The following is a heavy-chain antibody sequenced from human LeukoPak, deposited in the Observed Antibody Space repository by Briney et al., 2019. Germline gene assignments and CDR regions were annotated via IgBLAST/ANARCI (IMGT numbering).Heavy chain of an antibody. CDR1: GASISSYY. Sequence: PSETLSLTCTVSGASISSYYWNWIRQPPGKGLEWIGYIYYSGNTNYNPSLKSRVTMSVDTSKNQFSLKVTSVIAADTAVYYCARFRIFVSDIWPQETRDSVFS. CDR2: IYYSGNT. J-gene: IGHJ3*02. CDR3: ARFRIFVSDI. V-gene: IGHV4-59*12. D-gene: IGHD2/OR15-2a*01.